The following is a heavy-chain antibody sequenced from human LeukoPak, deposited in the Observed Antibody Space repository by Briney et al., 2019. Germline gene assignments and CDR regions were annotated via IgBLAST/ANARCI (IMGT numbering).Heavy chain of an antibody. D-gene: IGHD3-10*01. CDR2: INHSGST. V-gene: IGHV4-34*01. CDR1: GGSFSGYY. J-gene: IGHJ4*02. Sequence: SETLSLTCAVYGGSFSGYYWSWIRQPPGKGLEWIGEINHSGSTNYNPSLKSRVTISVDTSKNQFSLKLSSVTAADTAVYYCARGRITMVRGAVDYWGQGTLVTVSS. CDR3: ARGRITMVRGAVDY.